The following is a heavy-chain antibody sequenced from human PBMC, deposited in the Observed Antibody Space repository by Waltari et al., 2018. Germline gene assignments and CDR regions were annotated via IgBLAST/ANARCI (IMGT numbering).Heavy chain of an antibody. Sequence: EVRLVESGGGLVQPGRSLRLSCTASGFTVGDSAMNWVRQAPGTGLEWVAFIRSKGQGGTTEYAASVSGRFSISRDDSKNVAYLQMNSLKTEDTAVYYCTKFPGFGCQAGGGDCLWGQGTLVTVSS. V-gene: IGHV3-49*04. D-gene: IGHD2-21*01. CDR2: IRSKGQGGTT. CDR1: GFTVGDSA. CDR3: TKFPGFGCQAGGGDCL. J-gene: IGHJ4*02.